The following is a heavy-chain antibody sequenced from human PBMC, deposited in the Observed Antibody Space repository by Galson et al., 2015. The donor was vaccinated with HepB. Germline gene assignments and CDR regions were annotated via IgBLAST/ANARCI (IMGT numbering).Heavy chain of an antibody. V-gene: IGHV3-30*03. CDR2: ILFDGTNT. CDR3: ARSNGMVTGKLDY. D-gene: IGHD1-14*01. Sequence: SLRLSCAASGFTFRHYAMHWVRQAPGKGLEWVAVILFDGTNTYHADSVKGRFTISRDNPKNTLYLRMNSLKTEDTAIYYCARSNGMVTGKLDYWGRGTLVTVSS. CDR1: GFTFRHYA. J-gene: IGHJ4*02.